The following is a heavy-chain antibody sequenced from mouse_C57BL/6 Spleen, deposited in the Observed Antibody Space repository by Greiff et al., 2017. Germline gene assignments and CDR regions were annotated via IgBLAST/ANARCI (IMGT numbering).Heavy chain of an antibody. CDR3: ARDNYSNWGYYFDY. CDR2: INYDGSST. V-gene: IGHV5-16*01. J-gene: IGHJ2*01. D-gene: IGHD2-5*01. CDR1: GFTFSDYY. Sequence: DVKLVESEGGLVQPGSSMKLSCTASGFTFSDYYMAWVRQVPEKGLEWVANINYDGSSTYYLDSLKSRFIISSDNAKNILYLQMSNLKSEDTATYYCARDNYSNWGYYFDYWGQGTTLTVSS.